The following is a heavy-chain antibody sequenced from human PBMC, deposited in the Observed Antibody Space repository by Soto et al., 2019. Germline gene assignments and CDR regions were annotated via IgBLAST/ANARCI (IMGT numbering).Heavy chain of an antibody. CDR2: ISYDETNK. D-gene: IGHD3-3*01. V-gene: IGHV3-30-3*01. CDR1: EFTFSTYP. CDR3: ARGASDFWGGYPEIHYFDY. Sequence: QVLLVESGGGVVQPGRSLRLSCAASEFTFSTYPMLWVRQAPGKGLEWVAVISYDETNKYYADSVKGRFTISRDNSKNTLYLQMNSLRADDTAVYYCARGASDFWGGYPEIHYFDYWGQGTLVTVSS. J-gene: IGHJ4*02.